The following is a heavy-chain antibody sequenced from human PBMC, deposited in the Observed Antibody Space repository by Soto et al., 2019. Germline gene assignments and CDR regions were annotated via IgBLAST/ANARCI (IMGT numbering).Heavy chain of an antibody. J-gene: IGHJ3*01. CDR1: GFTFSYYW. Sequence: GGSMRLSWGGAGFTFSYYWGSWVRQDTGKGLEWVANIKQDGTDQYYVDSVTGRFTISRDNAKNSVFLQMNSLRAEDTAVYFCARDILPVAGTARAFDVWGQGTLVTVSS. CDR3: ARDILPVAGTARAFDV. CDR2: IKQDGTDQ. V-gene: IGHV3-7*01. D-gene: IGHD6-19*01.